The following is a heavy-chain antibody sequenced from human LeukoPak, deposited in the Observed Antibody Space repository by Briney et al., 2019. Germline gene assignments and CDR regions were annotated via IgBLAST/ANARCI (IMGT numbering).Heavy chain of an antibody. J-gene: IGHJ4*02. CDR2: IHTSGST. CDR3: ARDIVYLTDEDYG. D-gene: IGHD4-17*01. Sequence: SETLSLTCTVSGASFNSYYLSWLRQPAGKGLEWIGRIHTSGSTDYSPSLQSRGTISIDTSQKQFSLHLRSVNAADTAVYYCARDIVYLTDEDYGWGQGTLVTVSS. CDR1: GASFNSYY. V-gene: IGHV4-4*07.